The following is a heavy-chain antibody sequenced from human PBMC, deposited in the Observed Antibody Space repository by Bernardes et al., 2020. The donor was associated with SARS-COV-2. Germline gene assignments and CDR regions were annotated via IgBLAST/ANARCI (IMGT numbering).Heavy chain of an antibody. D-gene: IGHD2-2*01. CDR2: IYYSGST. V-gene: IGHV4-39*07. CDR3: ARDSIVVVPAARRRKPFDP. CDR1: GGSISSSSYY. J-gene: IGHJ5*02. Sequence: SETLSLTCTVSGGSISSSSYYWGWIRQPPGKGLEWIGSIYYSGSTYYNPSLKSRVTISVDTSKNQFSLKLSSVTAADTAVYYCARDSIVVVPAARRRKPFDPWGQGTLVTVSS.